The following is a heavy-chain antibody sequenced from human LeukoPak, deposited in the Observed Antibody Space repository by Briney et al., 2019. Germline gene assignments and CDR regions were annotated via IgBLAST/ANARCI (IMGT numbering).Heavy chain of an antibody. CDR1: GYTFTGYY. V-gene: IGHV1-2*02. CDR2: INPNSGGT. Sequence: ASVTVSCKASGYTFTGYYMHWVRQAPGQGLEWMGWINPNSGGTNYAQKFQGRVTMTRDTSISTAYMELSRLRSDDTAVYYCARVGYSSSWGAFDIWGQGTMVTVSS. D-gene: IGHD6-13*01. CDR3: ARVGYSSSWGAFDI. J-gene: IGHJ3*02.